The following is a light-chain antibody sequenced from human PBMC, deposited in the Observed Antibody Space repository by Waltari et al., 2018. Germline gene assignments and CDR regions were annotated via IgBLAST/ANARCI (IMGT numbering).Light chain of an antibody. CDR3: QQFDTYPWT. Sequence: DIQMTQSPSTVSASVGDRVTITCRASQDISRWLAWYQQKPERSPKLLIYKATNVSTLEGGVPPRFSGSGSSTEFTLTISSLQPDDFATYYCQQFDTYPWTFGQGTKVEIK. J-gene: IGKJ1*01. CDR2: KATNVS. CDR1: QDISRW. V-gene: IGKV1-5*03.